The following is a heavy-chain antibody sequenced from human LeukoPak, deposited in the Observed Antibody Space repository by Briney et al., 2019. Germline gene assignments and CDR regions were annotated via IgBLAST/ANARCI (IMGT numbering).Heavy chain of an antibody. Sequence: PSETLSLTCTVSGGSISSYYWSWIRQPPGKGLEWIGYIYYSGSTNYNPSLKSRVTISVDTSKNQFSLKLSSVTAADTAVYYCARGFVGYYDSSGYYFGGLLYYFDYWGQGTLVTVSS. CDR1: GGSISSYY. CDR2: IYYSGST. D-gene: IGHD3-22*01. J-gene: IGHJ4*02. V-gene: IGHV4-59*01. CDR3: ARGFVGYYDSSGYYFGGLLYYFDY.